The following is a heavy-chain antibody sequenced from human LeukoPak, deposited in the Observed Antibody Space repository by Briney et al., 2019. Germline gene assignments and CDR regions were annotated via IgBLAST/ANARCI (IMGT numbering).Heavy chain of an antibody. V-gene: IGHV3-30*18. CDR3: AKDGWIQLWLLVFYFDY. Sequence: GRSLRLSCAASGFTFSSYGMHWVRQAPGKGLEWVAVISYDGSNKYYADSVKGRFTISRDNSKNMLYLQMNSLRAEDTAVYYCAKDGWIQLWLLVFYFDYWGQGTLVTVSS. CDR2: ISYDGSNK. CDR1: GFTFSSYG. D-gene: IGHD5-18*01. J-gene: IGHJ4*02.